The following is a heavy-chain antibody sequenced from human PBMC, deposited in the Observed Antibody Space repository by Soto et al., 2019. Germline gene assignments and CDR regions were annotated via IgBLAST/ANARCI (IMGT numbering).Heavy chain of an antibody. D-gene: IGHD6-6*01. CDR1: GXNLSYNA. CDR2: ISGSGEKT. V-gene: IGHV3-23*01. J-gene: IGHJ4*02. Sequence: GSLRLSCVASGXNLSYNAMSWVRQAPGKGLQLVSTISGSGEKTYYADSVNCLFTISIYRSNNTLYLQMDILRSDDTAVYYFARLPGGTAPRPDYWGQGTMVTVSS. CDR3: ARLPGGTAPRPDY.